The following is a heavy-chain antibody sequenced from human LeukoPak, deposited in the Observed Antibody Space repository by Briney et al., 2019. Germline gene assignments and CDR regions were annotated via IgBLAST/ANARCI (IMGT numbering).Heavy chain of an antibody. Sequence: PSETLSLTCNVSGGSIRGYYWSWIRQPPGKGLEWLGYIYSSGSTNYNPSLKSRVTMSVDTSKNQFSLNVSSVTAADTAVYYCARVFDSGSQAYFYYMDVWGKGTTVTISS. J-gene: IGHJ6*03. D-gene: IGHD3-10*01. CDR1: GGSIRGYY. V-gene: IGHV4-59*01. CDR2: IYSSGST. CDR3: ARVFDSGSQAYFYYMDV.